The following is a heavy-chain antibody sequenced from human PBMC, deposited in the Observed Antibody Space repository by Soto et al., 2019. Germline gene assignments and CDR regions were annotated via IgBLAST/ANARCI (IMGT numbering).Heavy chain of an antibody. CDR3: SRQASDFWSGKPQYYMDV. V-gene: IGHV3-73*01. CDR1: GSA. J-gene: IGHJ6*03. D-gene: IGHD3-3*01. CDR2: IRSKGNNYAT. Sequence: GSAMHWVRQASGKGLEWVGRIRSKGNNYATAYGASLKGRFTISRDDSKNTAYLQMNSLNTEDTAVYYCSRQASDFWSGKPQYYMDVWGKGTTVTVSS.